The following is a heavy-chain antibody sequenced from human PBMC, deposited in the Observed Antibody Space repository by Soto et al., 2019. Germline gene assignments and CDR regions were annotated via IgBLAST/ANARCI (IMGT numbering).Heavy chain of an antibody. Sequence: GESLKISCKGSGYSFTNYWIGWVRQMPGKGLEWMGIVNPADSDTRYSPSFQGQVTVSVDKSISTAYLQRGSLKASDTAMYYCVRPDSTGYYSHWGQGTPVTVSS. CDR3: VRPDSTGYYSH. D-gene: IGHD3-9*01. CDR2: VNPADSDT. CDR1: GYSFTNYW. V-gene: IGHV5-51*01. J-gene: IGHJ4*02.